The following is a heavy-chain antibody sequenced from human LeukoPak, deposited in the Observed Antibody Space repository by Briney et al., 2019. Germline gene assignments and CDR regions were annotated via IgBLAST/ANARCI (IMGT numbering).Heavy chain of an antibody. CDR1: GYSISSGYY. CDR3: ARRGDSRGWPNFDY. V-gene: IGHV4-38-2*01. Sequence: SETLSLTCGVSGYSISSGYYWGWIRQPPGKRLECVESIYHSGSTYYNPSLKSRVPISVHTSKNQFSLKLSSVTAADTAVYYCARRGDSRGWPNFDYWGQGTLVAVSS. CDR2: IYHSGST. J-gene: IGHJ4*02. D-gene: IGHD6-19*01.